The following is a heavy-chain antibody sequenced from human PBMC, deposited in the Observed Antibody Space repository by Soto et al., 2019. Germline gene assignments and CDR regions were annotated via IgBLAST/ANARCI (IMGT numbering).Heavy chain of an antibody. CDR1: GGTFSSFA. Sequence: SVKVSCKASGGTFSSFAISWVRQAPGQGLEWMGGIIPIFGIANFAQKFQGRVTITADEPTNTAYMELSSLRSEDTAAYYCASPSENRRTFDYWGQGTLVTVSS. CDR3: ASPSENRRTFDY. CDR2: IIPIFGIA. J-gene: IGHJ4*02. V-gene: IGHV1-69*13.